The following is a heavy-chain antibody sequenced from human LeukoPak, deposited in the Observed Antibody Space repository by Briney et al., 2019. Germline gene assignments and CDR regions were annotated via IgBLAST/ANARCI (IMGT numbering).Heavy chain of an antibody. V-gene: IGHV1-46*01. Sequence: ASVKVSCKASGYTFTSYYMHWVRQAPGQGLEWMGIINPSGGSTSYAQKFQGRVTMTRDMSTSTVYMELSSLRSEDTAVYYCARDPLGVGAEDGFDYWGQGTLVTVSS. CDR2: INPSGGST. D-gene: IGHD1-26*01. CDR3: ARDPLGVGAEDGFDY. J-gene: IGHJ4*02. CDR1: GYTFTSYY.